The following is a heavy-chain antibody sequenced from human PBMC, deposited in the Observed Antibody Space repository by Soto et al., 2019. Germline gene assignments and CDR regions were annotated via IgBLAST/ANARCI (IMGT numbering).Heavy chain of an antibody. D-gene: IGHD1-1*01. J-gene: IGHJ4*02. V-gene: IGHV3-23*01. CDR1: GFTFSSYA. Sequence: EVQLLESGGGLVQPGGSLRLSCAASGFTFSSYAMSWVRQAPGKGLEWVSAISGSGGSTYYADSVKGRFTISRDNSKNTLYLQMNGLRAEDTAVYYCAKDLYWNDGTNDYWGQGTLVTVSS. CDR3: AKDLYWNDGTNDY. CDR2: ISGSGGST.